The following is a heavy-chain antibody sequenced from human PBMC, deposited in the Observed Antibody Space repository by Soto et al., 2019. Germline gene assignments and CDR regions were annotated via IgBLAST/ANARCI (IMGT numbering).Heavy chain of an antibody. CDR2: INAGNGNT. D-gene: IGHD6-6*01. V-gene: IGHV1-3*01. J-gene: IGHJ5*02. CDR3: ARTYSSSSREFDP. CDR1: GYTFTIYA. Sequence: EASVKVSCKASGYTFTIYAMHWVRQAPGQRLEWMGWINAGNGNTKYSQKFQGRVTITRDTSASTAYMELSSLRSEDTAVYYCARTYSSSSREFDPWGQGTLVTVSS.